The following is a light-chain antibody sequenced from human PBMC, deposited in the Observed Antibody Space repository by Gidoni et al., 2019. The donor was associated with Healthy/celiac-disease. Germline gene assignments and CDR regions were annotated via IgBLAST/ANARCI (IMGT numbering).Light chain of an antibody. CDR2: GNS. V-gene: IGLV1-40*01. CDR1: SSNIGEGYD. J-gene: IGLJ3*02. Sequence: QSALTHPPPESGAPVPTVTLSCTGRSSNIGEGYDVHWYQQLPGTAPTLLIYGNSNRPSGVPDRFSGSKSGTSASLAITGLQAEDEADYYCQSYDSSLSGWVFGGGTKLTVL. CDR3: QSYDSSLSGWV.